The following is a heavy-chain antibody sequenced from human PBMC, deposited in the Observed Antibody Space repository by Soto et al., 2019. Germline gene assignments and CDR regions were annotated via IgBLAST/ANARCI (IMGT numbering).Heavy chain of an antibody. Sequence: GGSLRLSCAASGFTFSNYAMSWVRQAPGKGLEWVSAISNTGGSTYYADSVKGRFTISRDNSKNTLYLQMNSLRAEDTAVYYCAKEEGYYGSGSYWGQGTMVTVSS. CDR2: ISNTGGST. CDR1: GFTFSNYA. V-gene: IGHV3-23*01. J-gene: IGHJ3*01. CDR3: AKEEGYYGSGSY. D-gene: IGHD3-10*01.